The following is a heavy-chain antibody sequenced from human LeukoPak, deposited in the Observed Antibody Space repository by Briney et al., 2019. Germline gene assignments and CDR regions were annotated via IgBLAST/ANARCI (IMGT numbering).Heavy chain of an antibody. CDR1: GYTFTSYY. D-gene: IGHD3-10*01. V-gene: IGHV1-46*01. CDR3: AREVGYYGSGSY. CDR2: INPSGGST. J-gene: IGHJ4*02. Sequence: GASVKVSCKASGYTFTSYYMHWVRQAPGQGREWMGIINPSGGSTSYAQKFQGRVTMTRDTSTSTVYMELRSLRSEDTAVYYCAREVGYYGSGSYWGQGTLVTVSS.